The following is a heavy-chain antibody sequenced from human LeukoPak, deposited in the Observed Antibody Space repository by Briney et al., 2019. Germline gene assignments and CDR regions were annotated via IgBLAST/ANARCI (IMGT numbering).Heavy chain of an antibody. CDR3: ARQTRDGSGSRGYSFDF. Sequence: LGEPLKISCKGSGYIFTHNWIGWGRQMPGKGLEWMGIIYPGDSDTRYSPSFEGQVTISVDKSISTVYLKWSSVKASDTAMYYCARQTRDGSGSRGYSFDFWGQGTLVTVSS. J-gene: IGHJ4*02. CDR2: IYPGDSDT. CDR1: GYIFTHNW. D-gene: IGHD3-10*01. V-gene: IGHV5-51*01.